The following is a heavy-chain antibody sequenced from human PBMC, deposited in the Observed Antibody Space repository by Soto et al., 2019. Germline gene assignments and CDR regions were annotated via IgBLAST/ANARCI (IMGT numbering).Heavy chain of an antibody. CDR3: ARGITMVRGPNWFDP. D-gene: IGHD3-10*01. CDR2: IYYSGST. J-gene: IGHJ5*02. CDR1: CGAVSSGSYY. V-gene: IGHV4-61*01. Sequence: PSETLSLTCTVSCGAVSSGSYYWSWIRQPPGKGLEWIGYIYYSGSTNYNPSLKSRVTISVDTSKNQFSLKLSSVTAADTAVYYCARGITMVRGPNWFDPWGQGTLVTVSS.